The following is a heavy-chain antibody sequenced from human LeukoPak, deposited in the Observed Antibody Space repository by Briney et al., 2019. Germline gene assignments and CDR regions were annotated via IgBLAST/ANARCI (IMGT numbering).Heavy chain of an antibody. CDR2: FDPEDGET. CDR1: GYTLTELS. D-gene: IGHD2-2*01. J-gene: IGHJ4*02. CDR3: ATCSSTSCSLGY. Sequence: ASVKVSCKVSGYTLTELSMHWVRQAPGKGLEWMGGFDPEDGETIYAQKFQGRVTMTEDTSTDTAYMELSSLRSEDTAVYYCATCSSTSCSLGYWGQGTLVTVSS. V-gene: IGHV1-24*01.